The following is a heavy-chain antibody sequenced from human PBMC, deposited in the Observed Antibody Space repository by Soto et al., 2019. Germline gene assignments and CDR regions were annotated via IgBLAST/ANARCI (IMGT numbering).Heavy chain of an antibody. CDR1: GYSFTSDW. D-gene: IGHD2-21*01. Sequence: GESLKISCKGSGYSFTSDWIGWVSQMPGKGLEWMGIIYPGDSDTRYSPSFQGQVTTSADKSISTAYLQWSSLKASDTAMYYCARTVRNCGGTSSDCYFDYWGQGTLVTVSS. CDR3: ARTVRNCGGTSSDCYFDY. V-gene: IGHV5-51*01. J-gene: IGHJ4*03. CDR2: IYPGDSDT.